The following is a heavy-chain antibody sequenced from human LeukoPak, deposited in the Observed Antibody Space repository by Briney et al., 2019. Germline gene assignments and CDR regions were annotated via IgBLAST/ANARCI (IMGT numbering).Heavy chain of an antibody. CDR1: GFTFSTYS. CDR3: ARDLGATPSGY. J-gene: IGHJ4*02. CDR2: ISRTSSYI. V-gene: IGHV3-21*01. D-gene: IGHD1-26*01. Sequence: GGSLRLSCAASGFTFSTYSMNWVRQAPGKGQEWVSCISRTSSYINYADSVKGRFTISRDNAKNSLFLQMNSLRAEDTAVYYCARDLGATPSGYWGQGTLVTVSS.